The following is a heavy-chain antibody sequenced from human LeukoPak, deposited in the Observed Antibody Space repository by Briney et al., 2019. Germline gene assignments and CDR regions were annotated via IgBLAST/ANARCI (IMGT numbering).Heavy chain of an antibody. D-gene: IGHD5-12*01. V-gene: IGHV3-23*01. CDR3: VKADSGYDLLFDY. J-gene: IGHJ4*02. CDR1: GFAFSSNA. CDR2: ISVSSTT. Sequence: PGGSLRLSCAAAGFAFSSNALTWVRQAPGEGLDWVSSISVSSTTYYLDSVKGRFTISRDNSNNALFLQMNSLRAEDTAVYYCVKADSGYDLLFDYWGQGTLVTVSS.